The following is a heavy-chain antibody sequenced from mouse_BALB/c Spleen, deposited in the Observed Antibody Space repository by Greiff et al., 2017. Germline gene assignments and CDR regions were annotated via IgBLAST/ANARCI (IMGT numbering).Heavy chain of an antibody. CDR2: INPSTGYT. Sequence: QVQLQQSGAELAKPGASVKMSCKASGYTFTSYWMHWVKQRPGQGLEWIGYINPSTGYTEYNQKFKDKATLTADKSSSTAYMQLSSLTSEDSAVYYCARGLRFSFDYWGQGTTLTVSS. V-gene: IGHV1-7*01. CDR1: GYTFTSYW. J-gene: IGHJ2*01. CDR3: ARGLRFSFDY.